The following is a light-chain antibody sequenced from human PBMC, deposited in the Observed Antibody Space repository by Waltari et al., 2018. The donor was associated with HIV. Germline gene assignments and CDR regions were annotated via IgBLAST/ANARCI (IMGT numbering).Light chain of an antibody. CDR2: DNS. V-gene: IGLV1-40*01. J-gene: IGLJ2*01. CDR1: RSNIGAGYD. Sequence: QSVLTQPPSVSGAPGQRVTISCTGSRSNIGAGYDVHWYQQLPGTATKLLIYDNSHRPSGVPARFSGSKSGTSASLAITGLQTEDEAEYYCQSYDSSLSGHVLFGGGTILTVL. CDR3: QSYDSSLSGHVL.